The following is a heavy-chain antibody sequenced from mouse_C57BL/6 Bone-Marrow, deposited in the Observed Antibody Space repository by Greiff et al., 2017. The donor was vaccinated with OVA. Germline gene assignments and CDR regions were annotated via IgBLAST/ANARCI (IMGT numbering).Heavy chain of an antibody. Sequence: EVKVEESGGGLVQPGGSMKLSCVASGFTFSNYWMNWVRQSPEKGLEWVAQIRLKSDNYATHYAESVKGRFTISRDDSKSSVYLQMNNLRAEDTGIYYCTGEGIYYDYDAFAYWGQGTLVTVSA. CDR1: GFTFSNYW. CDR3: TGEGIYYDYDAFAY. V-gene: IGHV6-3*01. CDR2: IRLKSDNYAT. J-gene: IGHJ3*01. D-gene: IGHD2-4*01.